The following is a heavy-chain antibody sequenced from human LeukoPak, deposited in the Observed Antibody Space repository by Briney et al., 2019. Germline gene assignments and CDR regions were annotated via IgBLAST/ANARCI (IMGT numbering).Heavy chain of an antibody. Sequence: ASVKVSCKASGYTFTGYYMHWVRQAPGQGLEWMGWINPNSGGTNYAQKFQGRVTMTRDTSISTAYMELSRLRSDDTAVYYCARGALGGGGGVHFDYWGQGTLVTVSS. CDR3: ARGALGGGGGVHFDY. D-gene: IGHD3-16*01. J-gene: IGHJ4*02. CDR1: GYTFTGYY. V-gene: IGHV1-2*02. CDR2: INPNSGGT.